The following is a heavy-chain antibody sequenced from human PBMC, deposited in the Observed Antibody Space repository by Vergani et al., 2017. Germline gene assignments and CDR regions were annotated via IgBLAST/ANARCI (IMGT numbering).Heavy chain of an antibody. Sequence: QVQLVQSGAEVKKPGASVKVSCKASGYTFTSYDINWVRQATGQGLEWMGWMYPNSGNTGYAQKCQGRVTMTRNTSISTSYMELSSLRSEDTAVYYCARHCSGGSCYGLDYWGQGTLVTVSS. CDR3: ARHCSGGSCYGLDY. D-gene: IGHD2-15*01. V-gene: IGHV1-8*01. CDR2: MYPNSGNT. J-gene: IGHJ4*02. CDR1: GYTFTSYD.